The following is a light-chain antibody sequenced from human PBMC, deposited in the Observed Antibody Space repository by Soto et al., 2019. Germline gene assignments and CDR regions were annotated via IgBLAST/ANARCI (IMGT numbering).Light chain of an antibody. CDR3: SSYAGINNLV. Sequence: QSVLTQPPSASGSPGQLVTISCTGTRSDVGRYTYVSWYQQHPGKAPKLMIYEVTRRPSGVPDRFSGSKSGNTASLTVSGLQAEDEADYYCSSYAGINNLVFGGGTKVTVL. CDR1: RSDVGRYTY. V-gene: IGLV2-8*01. CDR2: EVT. J-gene: IGLJ2*01.